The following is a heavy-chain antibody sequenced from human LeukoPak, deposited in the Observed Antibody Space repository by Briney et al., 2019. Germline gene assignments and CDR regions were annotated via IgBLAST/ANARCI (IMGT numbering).Heavy chain of an antibody. Sequence: ASVKVSCKASGGTFSSYAISWVRQAPGQGLEWMGGIIPIFGTANYAQKFQGRVTITKHESTSTGYMEVSSLRSEDTAVYYCAREEQQLVLRNWFDPWGQGTLVTVSS. V-gene: IGHV1-69*05. CDR3: AREEQQLVLRNWFDP. J-gene: IGHJ5*02. CDR2: IIPIFGTA. CDR1: GGTFSSYA. D-gene: IGHD6-13*01.